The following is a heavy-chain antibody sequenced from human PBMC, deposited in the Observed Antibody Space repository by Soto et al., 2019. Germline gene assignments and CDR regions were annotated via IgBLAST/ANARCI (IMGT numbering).Heavy chain of an antibody. Sequence: TLSLTCTVSGGSLSSYYWTWIRQSPGKGLEWIGYVYFSGNTNYNPSLKSRVTISIDTSKNQFSLRLASVTAADTAFYYCGSVRPSGYVLSWGQGTLVTVSS. D-gene: IGHD6-25*01. J-gene: IGHJ5*02. CDR2: VYFSGNT. CDR1: GGSLSSYY. CDR3: GSVRPSGYVLS. V-gene: IGHV4-59*01.